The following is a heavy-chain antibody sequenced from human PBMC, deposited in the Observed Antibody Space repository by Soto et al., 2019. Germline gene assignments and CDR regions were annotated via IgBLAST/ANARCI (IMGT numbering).Heavy chain of an antibody. D-gene: IGHD6-19*01. Sequence: TLSLTCTVSGDSVTRSNWWSWVRQSPGKGLEWIGEIYHSGNTKYNPSLKSRVTISVDKSKNQFSLHLTSVTAADTAVYYCASSGWSEDFYYYYGMDVWGQGTTVTVSS. V-gene: IGHV4-4*02. CDR2: IYHSGNT. CDR1: GDSVTRSNW. CDR3: ASSGWSEDFYYYYGMDV. J-gene: IGHJ6*02.